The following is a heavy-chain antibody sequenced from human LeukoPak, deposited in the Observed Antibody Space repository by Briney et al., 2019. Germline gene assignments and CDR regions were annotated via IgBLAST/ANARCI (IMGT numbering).Heavy chain of an antibody. V-gene: IGHV1-18*01. CDR3: ARLHDFWSGYFLYYFDY. CDR1: GHTFTSYG. D-gene: IGHD3-3*01. Sequence: ASVKVSCKASGHTFTSYGISWVRQAPGQGLEWMGWISAYNGNTNYAQKLQGRVTMTTDTSTSTAYMELRSLRSDDTAVYYCARLHDFWSGYFLYYFDYWGQGTLVTVSS. CDR2: ISAYNGNT. J-gene: IGHJ4*02.